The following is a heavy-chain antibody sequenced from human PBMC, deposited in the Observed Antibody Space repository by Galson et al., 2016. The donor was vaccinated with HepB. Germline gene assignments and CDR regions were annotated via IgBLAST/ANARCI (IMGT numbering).Heavy chain of an antibody. CDR3: ARGWFGEFSRNNWFNP. V-gene: IGHV4-31*03. CDR1: GGSISSGGYY. D-gene: IGHD3-10*01. Sequence: TLSLTCTVSGGSISSGGYYWSWIRQHPGKGLEFIGYIYYSGSSYYNPSLKSRISMSVDTSKNQFSLGLSSVTAADTAVYYCARGWFGEFSRNNWFNPWGQGTLVTVSS. CDR2: IYYSGSS. J-gene: IGHJ5*02.